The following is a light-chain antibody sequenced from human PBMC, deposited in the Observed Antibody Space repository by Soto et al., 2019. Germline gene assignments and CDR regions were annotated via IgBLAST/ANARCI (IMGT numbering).Light chain of an antibody. CDR3: QSYDSSLSGFV. CDR1: SSNVGAGSD. J-gene: IGLJ2*01. V-gene: IGLV1-40*01. CDR2: GNT. Sequence: QAVVTQPPSVSGAPGQRVTISCTGSSSNVGAGSDVHWYQQLPGTAPKLLIYGNTNRPSGVPDRFSGSKSGTSASLAITGLQAEDEADYYCQSYDSSLSGFVFGGGTQLTVL.